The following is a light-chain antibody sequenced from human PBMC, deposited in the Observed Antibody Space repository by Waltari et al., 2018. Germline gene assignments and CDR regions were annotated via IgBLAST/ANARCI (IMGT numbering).Light chain of an antibody. CDR3: MQALHTPT. V-gene: IGKV2-28*01. CDR2: LGS. Sequence: DIVMTQSPLSLPVTPGKPASISCRSSQSLLHSNGYNYLDWYLQKPGQSPQLLIYLGSNRASGVPDRFSGSGSGTDVTLKISRVEAEDVGVYYCMQALHTPTFGQGTKVEIK. CDR1: QSLLHSNGYNY. J-gene: IGKJ1*01.